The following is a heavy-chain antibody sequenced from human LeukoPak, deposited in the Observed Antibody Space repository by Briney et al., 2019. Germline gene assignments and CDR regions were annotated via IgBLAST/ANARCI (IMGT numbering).Heavy chain of an antibody. V-gene: IGHV4-34*01. CDR3: AREGYCAGGVCYNWFDP. CDR2: INHSGST. J-gene: IGHJ5*02. D-gene: IGHD2-8*02. Sequence: SETLSLTCAVYGGSFSGYYWSWIRQPPGKGLEWIGEINHSGSTNYNPSLKSRVTISVDTSKNQFSLKLSSVTAADTAVYYCAREGYCAGGVCYNWFDPWGQGTLVTVSS. CDR1: GGSFSGYY.